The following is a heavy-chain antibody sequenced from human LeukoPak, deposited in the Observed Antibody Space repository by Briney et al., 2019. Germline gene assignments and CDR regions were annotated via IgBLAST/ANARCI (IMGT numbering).Heavy chain of an antibody. V-gene: IGHV1-69*04. CDR3: AREATGYCSSASCSRGFDP. CDR1: GVTISSYA. Sequence: RASVKVSCKASGVTISSYAISWVRQAPGQGLEWMGRIIPIFGIANYAQNFQGRVTIAANKSTSSAYMELSSLSSEDTAVYYCAREATGYCSSASCSRGFDPWGQGTLVTVSS. D-gene: IGHD2-2*01. CDR2: IIPIFGIA. J-gene: IGHJ5*02.